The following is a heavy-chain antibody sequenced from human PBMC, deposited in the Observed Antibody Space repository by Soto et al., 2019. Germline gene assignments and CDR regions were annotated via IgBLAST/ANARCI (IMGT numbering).Heavy chain of an antibody. CDR2: IYPGDSDT. V-gene: IGHV5-51*01. Sequence: GESLKISCKGSGYRFSTYWIAWVRQMPGKGLEWMGIIYPGDSDTRYSPSFQGQVTISADKSISTAYLQWSSLKASDSAIYYCARQGGWSKGDDYWGPGTLVTVSS. CDR1: GYRFSTYW. CDR3: ARQGGWSKGDDY. D-gene: IGHD1-26*01. J-gene: IGHJ4*02.